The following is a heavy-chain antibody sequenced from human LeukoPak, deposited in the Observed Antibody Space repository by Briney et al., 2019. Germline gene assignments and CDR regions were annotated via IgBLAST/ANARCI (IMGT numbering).Heavy chain of an antibody. CDR2: IIPIFGSA. V-gene: IGHV1-69*05. J-gene: IGHJ6*03. CDR1: GGTFSSYA. Sequence: SVKVSCKASGGTFSSYAISWVRQAPGQGLEWMGGIIPIFGSANYAQKFQGRVTITTDESTSTAYMELSSLRSEDTAVYYCAGRGYSGWSYYYYYMDVWGKGTTVTVSS. D-gene: IGHD6-19*01. CDR3: AGRGYSGWSYYYYYMDV.